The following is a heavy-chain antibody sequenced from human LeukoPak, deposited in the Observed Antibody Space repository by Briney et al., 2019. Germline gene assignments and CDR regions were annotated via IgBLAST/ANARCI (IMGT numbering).Heavy chain of an antibody. J-gene: IGHJ4*02. Sequence: GASVTVSFKASGYTFTIYGISWVRQAPGQGVEWMGWISAYNGNTNYAQKLQGRVTMTTDTSTSTAYMELRSLRSDDTAVYYCARTGYCSSTSCYRVFDYWGQETLVTVSS. CDR3: ARTGYCSSTSCYRVFDY. CDR2: ISAYNGNT. CDR1: GYTFTIYG. D-gene: IGHD2-2*02. V-gene: IGHV1-18*01.